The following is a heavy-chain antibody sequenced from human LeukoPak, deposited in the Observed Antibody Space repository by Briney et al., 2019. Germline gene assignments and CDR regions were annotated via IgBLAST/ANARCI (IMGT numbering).Heavy chain of an antibody. CDR3: ATDGAGFDT. CDR2: INIGGTNT. CDR1: GFTFNDYY. Sequence: KTGGSLRLSCAASGFTFNDYYMSWIHQAPGKGLEWLSYINIGGTNTHYADSVKGRFTISRDNAKKSLYLEMNNLRAEDTAVYYCATDGAGFDTWGQGVLVTVSS. J-gene: IGHJ5*02. V-gene: IGHV3-11*01.